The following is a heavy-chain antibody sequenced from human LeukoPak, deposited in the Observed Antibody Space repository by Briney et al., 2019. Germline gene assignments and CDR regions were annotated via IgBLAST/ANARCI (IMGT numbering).Heavy chain of an antibody. CDR2: VRGRAGST. CDR3: AKTSRGVGATKGDDAFDI. CDR1: GFTFSSYA. V-gene: IGHV3-23*01. Sequence: GGSLRLSCAASGFTFSSYAMSWVRQALAKGLEWVSAVRGRAGSTYYADSVKGRFTISRDNSKNTLYLQMNSLRAEDTAVYYCAKTSRGVGATKGDDAFDIWGQGTMVTVSS. J-gene: IGHJ3*02. D-gene: IGHD1-26*01.